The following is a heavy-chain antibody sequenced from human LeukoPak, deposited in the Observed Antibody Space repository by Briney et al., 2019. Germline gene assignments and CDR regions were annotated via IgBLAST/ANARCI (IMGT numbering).Heavy chain of an antibody. CDR2: IYYSGST. V-gene: IGHV4-39*07. D-gene: IGHD4-17*01. Sequence: PSETLSLTCTVSGGSISNSDYYWGWIRQPPGKGLEWIGAIYYSGSTYYNTSLKSRVTISVDTSKNQFSLKLSSVTAADTAVYYCARDGKNYGDYGSPSFDSWGQGTLVTVSS. CDR3: ARDGKNYGDYGSPSFDS. J-gene: IGHJ4*02. CDR1: GGSISNSDYY.